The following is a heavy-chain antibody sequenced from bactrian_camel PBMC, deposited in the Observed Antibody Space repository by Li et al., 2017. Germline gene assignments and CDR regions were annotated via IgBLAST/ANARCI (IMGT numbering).Heavy chain of an antibody. Sequence: QVQLVESGGGSVQAGGSLRLSCAASGYPIGSYCMAWLRQAPGKGLEWVSRINSDGSTYYATSVKGRFTISRSNAENTLYLQMDSLKIEDTAVYYCARIYSRYHALTYWGQGTQVTV. V-gene: IGHV3S9*01. CDR1: GYPIGSYC. D-gene: IGHD2*01. CDR3: ARIYSRYHALTY. CDR2: INSDGST. J-gene: IGHJ4*01.